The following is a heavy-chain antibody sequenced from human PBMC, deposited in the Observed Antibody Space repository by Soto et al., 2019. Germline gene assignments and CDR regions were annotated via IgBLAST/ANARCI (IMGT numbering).Heavy chain of an antibody. CDR2: ISYDGSNK. J-gene: IGHJ6*02. CDR1: GFTFSSYG. Sequence: GGSLRLSCAASGFTFSSYGMHWVRQAPGKGLEWVAVISYDGSNKYYADSVKGRFTISRDNSKNTLYLQMNSLRAEDTAVYYCAKDTTYYDFWSPPLGMDVWGQGTTVTVSS. CDR3: AKDTTYYDFWSPPLGMDV. D-gene: IGHD3-3*01. V-gene: IGHV3-30*18.